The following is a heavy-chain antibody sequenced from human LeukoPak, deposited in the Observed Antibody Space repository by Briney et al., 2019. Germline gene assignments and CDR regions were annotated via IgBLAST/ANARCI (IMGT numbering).Heavy chain of an antibody. D-gene: IGHD3-10*01. Sequence: GGSLRLSCAASGFTFSSYAMSWVRQAPGKGLEWVSAISGSGGSTYYADSVKGRFTISRDNSKNTLYLQMNSLRAEDTAVYYCARERITMVRGVIERTLDYWGQGTLVTVSS. CDR3: ARERITMVRGVIERTLDY. V-gene: IGHV3-23*01. CDR1: GFTFSSYA. CDR2: ISGSGGST. J-gene: IGHJ4*02.